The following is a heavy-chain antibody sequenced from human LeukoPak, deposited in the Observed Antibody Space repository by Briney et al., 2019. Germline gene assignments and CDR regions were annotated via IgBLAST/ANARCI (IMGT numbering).Heavy chain of an antibody. D-gene: IGHD3-10*01. CDR2: IRSNYAT. CDR3: TRLYDGSGTYYNGDY. V-gene: IGHV3-73*01. CDR1: GFTFSGSA. J-gene: IGHJ4*02. Sequence: GGSLRLSCAGSGFTFSGSAIHWVRQASGKGLEWVGRIRSNYATTYAASMKGRFTISRDDSQNTAYLQINSLKTEDTAVYYCTRLYDGSGTYYNGDYWGQGTLVTVSS.